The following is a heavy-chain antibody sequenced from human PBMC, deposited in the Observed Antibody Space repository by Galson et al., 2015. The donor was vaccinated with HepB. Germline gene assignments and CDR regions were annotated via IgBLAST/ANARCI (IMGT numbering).Heavy chain of an antibody. Sequence: SLRLSCAASGFTFSSYWMSWVRQAPGKGLEWVANIKQDGSEKYYVDSVKGRFTISRDNAKNSLYLQMNSLRAEDTAVYYCARECSGGSCYQAFDYWGQGTLVTVSS. D-gene: IGHD2-15*01. J-gene: IGHJ4*02. CDR2: IKQDGSEK. CDR3: ARECSGGSCYQAFDY. V-gene: IGHV3-7*03. CDR1: GFTFSSYW.